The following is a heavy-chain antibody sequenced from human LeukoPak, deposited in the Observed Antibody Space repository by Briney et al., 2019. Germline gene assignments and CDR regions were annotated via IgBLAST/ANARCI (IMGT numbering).Heavy chain of an antibody. V-gene: IGHV1-58*01. J-gene: IGHJ4*02. CDR2: IVVGSDNT. CDR1: GFTFTSSA. CDR3: AADVSSGYLVFDY. Sequence: SVTVSCKASGFTFTSSAVQWVRQARGQRLEWIGWIVVGSDNTNYAQKFQERVTITRDMSTSTAYMELSSLRSEDTAVYYCAADVSSGYLVFDYWGQGTLVTVSS. D-gene: IGHD3-22*01.